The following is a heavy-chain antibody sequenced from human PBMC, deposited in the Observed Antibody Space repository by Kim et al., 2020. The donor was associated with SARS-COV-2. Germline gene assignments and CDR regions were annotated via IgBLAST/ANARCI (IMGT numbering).Heavy chain of an antibody. J-gene: IGHJ4*02. CDR3: AKDLWEGDGGNQVDY. CDR1: GFTFSNYG. D-gene: IGHD1-26*01. V-gene: IGHV3-30*18. CDR2: ISYDGSNK. Sequence: GGSLRLSCVASGFTFSNYGMHWVRQAPGKGLEWVALISYDGSNKYYEDSVKGRFTISRDNSKNTLYLQMNSLRAEDTAVYYCAKDLWEGDGGNQVDYWGQGTLVTVSS.